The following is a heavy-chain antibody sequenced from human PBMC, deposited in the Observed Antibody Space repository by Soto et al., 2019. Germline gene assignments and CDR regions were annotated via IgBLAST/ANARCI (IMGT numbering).Heavy chain of an antibody. D-gene: IGHD2-15*01. CDR1: GGSISSGDYY. V-gene: IGHV4-30-4*01. CDR3: ARVGWNYYYYGMDV. Sequence: TLSLTCTVSGGSISSGDYYWSWIRQPPGKGLEWIGYIYYSGSTYYNPSLKSRVTISVDTSKNQFSLKLSSVTAADTAVYYCARVGWNYYYYGMDVWGQGTTVTVSS. J-gene: IGHJ6*02. CDR2: IYYSGST.